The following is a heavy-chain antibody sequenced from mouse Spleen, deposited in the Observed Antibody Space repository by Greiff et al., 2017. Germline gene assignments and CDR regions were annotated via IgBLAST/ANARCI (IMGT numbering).Heavy chain of an antibody. CDR1: GFNIKNTY. CDR2: IDPANGNT. CDR3: ALSTMITSWFAY. J-gene: IGHJ3*01. D-gene: IGHD2-4*01. V-gene: IGHV14-3*01. Sequence: EVQRVESVAELVRPGASVKLSCTASGFNIKNTYMHWVKQRPEQGLEWIGRIDPANGNTKYAPKFQGKATITADTSSNTAYLQLSSLTSEDTAIYYCALSTMITSWFAYWGQGTLVTVSA.